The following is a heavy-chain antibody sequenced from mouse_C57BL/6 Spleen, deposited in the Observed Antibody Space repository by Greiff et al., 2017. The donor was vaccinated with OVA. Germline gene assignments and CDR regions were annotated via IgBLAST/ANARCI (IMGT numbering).Heavy chain of an antibody. CDR3: ATFITTVVAPLMDY. CDR1: GYTFTSYW. D-gene: IGHD1-1*01. CDR2: IDPSDSYT. J-gene: IGHJ4*01. V-gene: IGHV1-69*01. Sequence: QVHVKQPGAELVMPGASVKLSCKASGYTFTSYWMHWVKQRPGQGLEWIGEIDPSDSYTNYNQKFKGKSTLTVDKSSSTAYMQLSSLTSEDSAVYYCATFITTVVAPLMDYWGQGTSVTVSS.